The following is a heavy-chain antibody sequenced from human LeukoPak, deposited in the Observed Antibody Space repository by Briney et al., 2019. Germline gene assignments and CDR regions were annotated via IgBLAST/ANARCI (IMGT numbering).Heavy chain of an antibody. CDR3: ARDPMSTGPFDY. Sequence: PGGSLRLSCAASGFTFSSYWMYWVHQAPGKGLVWVSRINPDGSSTSNADSVKGRFTISRDNAKNTLYLQMNSLRAEDTAVYYCARDPMSTGPFDYWGQGTLVTVSS. J-gene: IGHJ4*02. D-gene: IGHD1-1*01. CDR2: INPDGSST. CDR1: GFTFSSYW. V-gene: IGHV3-74*01.